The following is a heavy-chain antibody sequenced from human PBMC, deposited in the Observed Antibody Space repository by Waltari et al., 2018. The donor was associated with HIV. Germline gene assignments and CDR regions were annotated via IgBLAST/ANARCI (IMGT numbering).Heavy chain of an antibody. V-gene: IGHV1-8*01. J-gene: IGHJ6*02. CDR3: ARGGSASMDV. CDR2: MSPNSGNT. CDR1: GYAFATYD. Sequence: QVQLVQSGAEVKKPGASVKVSCKASGYAFATYDVNWVRQATGQGPEWMGWMSPNSGNTVYGQEFQGRVTMTRDTSISTVYMELSSLTSEDTAVYYCARGGSASMDVWGQGTTVTVSS.